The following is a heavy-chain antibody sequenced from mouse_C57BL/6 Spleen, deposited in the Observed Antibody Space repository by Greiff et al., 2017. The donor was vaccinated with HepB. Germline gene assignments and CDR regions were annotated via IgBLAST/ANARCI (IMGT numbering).Heavy chain of an antibody. CDR1: GYTFTSYW. V-gene: IGHV1-7*01. J-gene: IGHJ4*01. D-gene: IGHD2-4*01. Sequence: VQLQQSGAELAKPGASVKLSCKASGYTFTSYWMHWVKQRPGQGLEWIGYINPSSGYTKYNQKFKDKATLTADKSYSTAYMQLSSLTYEDSAVYYCARYDYDGYYAMDYWGQGTSVTVSS. CDR3: ARYDYDGYYAMDY. CDR2: INPSSGYT.